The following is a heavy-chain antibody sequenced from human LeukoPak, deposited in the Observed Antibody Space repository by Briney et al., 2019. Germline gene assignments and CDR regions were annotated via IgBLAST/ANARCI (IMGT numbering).Heavy chain of an antibody. V-gene: IGHV3-23*01. CDR3: AKHESLGDIVVVVAATRGSYFDY. D-gene: IGHD2-15*01. CDR1: GFTFSSYA. CDR2: ISGSGGST. J-gene: IGHJ4*02. Sequence: PGGSLGLSCAASGFTFSSYAMSWVRQAPGKGLEWVSAISGSGGSTYYADSVKGRFTISRDNSKNTLYLQMNSLRAEDTAVYYCAKHESLGDIVVVVAATRGSYFDYWGQGTLVTVSS.